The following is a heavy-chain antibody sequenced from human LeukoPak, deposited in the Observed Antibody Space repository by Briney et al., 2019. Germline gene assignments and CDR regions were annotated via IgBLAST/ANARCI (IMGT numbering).Heavy chain of an antibody. Sequence: QPGGSLRLSCAASGFTFSSYEMNWVRQASGKGLEWVSYITSSGSPIYYADSVKGRFTISRDNAKNSLYLQMNSLRAEDTAVYYCARVYYYANWFDPWGQGTLVTVSS. J-gene: IGHJ5*02. D-gene: IGHD3-10*01. CDR1: GFTFSSYE. CDR2: ITSSGSPI. CDR3: ARVYYYANWFDP. V-gene: IGHV3-48*03.